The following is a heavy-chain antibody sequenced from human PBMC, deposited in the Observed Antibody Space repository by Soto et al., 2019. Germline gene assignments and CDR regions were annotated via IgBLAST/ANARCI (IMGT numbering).Heavy chain of an antibody. CDR1: GFTFDDYA. D-gene: IGHD3-22*01. CDR2: ISWNSGSI. J-gene: IGHJ6*02. CDR3: ASFYDSSGASFLYYYYGMDV. Sequence: TGGSLRLSCAASGFTFDDYAMHWVRQAPGKGLEWVSGISWNSGSIYYADSVKGRFTISRDNAKNSLYLQMNSLRDEDTAVYYCASFYDSSGASFLYYYYGMDVWGQGTTVTVSS. V-gene: IGHV3-9*01.